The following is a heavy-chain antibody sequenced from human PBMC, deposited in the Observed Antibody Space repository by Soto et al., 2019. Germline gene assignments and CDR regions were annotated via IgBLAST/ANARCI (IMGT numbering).Heavy chain of an antibody. J-gene: IGHJ2*01. D-gene: IGHD3-22*01. V-gene: IGHV4-59*01. CDR2: IYYSGGA. Sequence: QVQLQESGPGLVKPSETLSLTCTVSGGSISSYYWSWIRQPPGKGLEWIGYIYYSGGANYNPSLKSRVTISVDTSKNQFSLKLSSVTAADTAVYYCAREVAYYDSSGYYSRYFDLWGRGTLVTVSS. CDR1: GGSISSYY. CDR3: AREVAYYDSSGYYSRYFDL.